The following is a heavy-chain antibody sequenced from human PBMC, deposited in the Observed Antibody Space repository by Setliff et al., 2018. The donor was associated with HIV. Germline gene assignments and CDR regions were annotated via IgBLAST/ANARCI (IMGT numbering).Heavy chain of an antibody. CDR1: GAPLNGFF. V-gene: IGHV4-34*12. D-gene: IGHD3-10*01. CDR2: VIHSGTT. Sequence: PSETLSLTCAVYGAPLNGFFWSWVRQRPERGLEWIGEVIHSGTTNYSPSLKSRVTISVDTSKNQFSLRVKSVTAGDTGLYLCARRRGPMVRGVDPAPSFFFDYWGQGTPVTVSS. CDR3: ARRRGPMVRGVDPAPSFFFDY. J-gene: IGHJ4*02.